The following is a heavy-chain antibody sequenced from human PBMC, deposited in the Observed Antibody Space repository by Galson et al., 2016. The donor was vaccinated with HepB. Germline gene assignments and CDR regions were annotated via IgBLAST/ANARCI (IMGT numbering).Heavy chain of an antibody. V-gene: IGHV3-64D*06. D-gene: IGHD6-13*01. CDR3: VRGDLGAAAGPFDP. CDR1: GFTFSSYA. Sequence: SLRLSCAASGFTFSSYAMHWVRQAPEKGLEYVSAINSNGVNTYYADSVKGRFTVSRDNSKNTLYLHMSSLRAEDTALYYCVRGDLGAAAGPFDPWGHGNLVTVSS. CDR2: INSNGVNT. J-gene: IGHJ5*02.